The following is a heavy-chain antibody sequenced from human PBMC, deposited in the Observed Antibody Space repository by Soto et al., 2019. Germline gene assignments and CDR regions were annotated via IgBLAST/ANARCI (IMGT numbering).Heavy chain of an antibody. CDR1: GGTFSSYT. V-gene: IGHV1-69*08. CDR3: ARDENGDYVAWFDP. Sequence: QVQLVQSGAEVKKPGSSVKVSCKASGGTFSSYTISWVRQAPGQGLEWMGRIIPILGIANYAQKFQGRVTITADKSTSTAYMELSSLRSEDTAVYYCARDENGDYVAWFDPRGQGTLVTVSS. J-gene: IGHJ5*02. D-gene: IGHD4-17*01. CDR2: IIPILGIA.